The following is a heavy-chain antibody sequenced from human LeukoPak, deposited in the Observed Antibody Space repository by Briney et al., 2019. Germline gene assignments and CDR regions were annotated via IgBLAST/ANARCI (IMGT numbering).Heavy chain of an antibody. CDR3: ARAPSAPMIVVVTWFDP. D-gene: IGHD3-22*01. V-gene: IGHV4-39*07. CDR1: GGSISSSSYY. Sequence: SETLSLTCTVSGGSISSSSYYWGWIRQPPGKGLEWIGSIYYSGSTYYNPSLKSRVTISVDTSKNQFSLKLSSVTAADTAVYYCARAPSAPMIVVVTWFDPWGQGTLVTVSS. J-gene: IGHJ5*02. CDR2: IYYSGST.